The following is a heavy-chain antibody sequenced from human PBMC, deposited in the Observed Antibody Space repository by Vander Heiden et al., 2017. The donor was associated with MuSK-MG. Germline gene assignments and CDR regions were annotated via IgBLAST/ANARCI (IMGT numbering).Heavy chain of an antibody. D-gene: IGHD6-19*01. J-gene: IGHJ4*02. CDR1: GGSISSYY. CDR3: ARGVFSAQCLVLEYFDY. CDR2: IYYSGST. Sequence: QVQLQESGPGLVKPSETLSLTCTVSGGSISSYYWSWIRQPPGKGLEWIWYIYYSGSTNYNPSLKSRVTISVDTSKNQFSLKVSSVTAADTAVYYCARGVFSAQCLVLEYFDYWGQGTLVTVSS. V-gene: IGHV4-59*01.